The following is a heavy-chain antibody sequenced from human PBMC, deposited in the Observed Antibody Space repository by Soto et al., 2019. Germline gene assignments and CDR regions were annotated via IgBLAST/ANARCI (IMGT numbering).Heavy chain of an antibody. CDR2: INPNSGGT. Sequence: ASVKVSCKASGYTFTGYYMHWVRQAPGQGLEWMGWINPNSGGTNYAQKFQGWVTMTRDTSISTAYMELSRLRSDDTAVYYCARDLGSGFYYGNYYYGMDVCGQGTTVTVSS. V-gene: IGHV1-2*04. J-gene: IGHJ6*02. CDR3: ARDLGSGFYYGNYYYGMDV. CDR1: GYTFTGYY. D-gene: IGHD3-22*01.